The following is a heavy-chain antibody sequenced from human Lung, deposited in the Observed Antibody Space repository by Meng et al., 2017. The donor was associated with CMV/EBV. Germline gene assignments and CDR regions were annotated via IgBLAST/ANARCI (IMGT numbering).Heavy chain of an antibody. Sequence: SLKISCEASGFTFSSYAMHWVRQAPGKGLEWVAVLSYDGSNKFYADSVKGRFTISRDNSKNTLFLQMNRLRAEDTAVYYCARGYQLFNYFDYWGQGSLVTVSS. CDR2: LSYDGSNK. CDR3: ARGYQLFNYFDY. D-gene: IGHD1-1*01. CDR1: GFTFSSYA. V-gene: IGHV3-30*04. J-gene: IGHJ4*02.